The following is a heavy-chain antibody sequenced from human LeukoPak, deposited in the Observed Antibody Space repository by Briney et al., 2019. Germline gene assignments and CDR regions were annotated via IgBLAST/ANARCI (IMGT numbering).Heavy chain of an antibody. CDR2: ISSSGSYI. V-gene: IGHV3-21*01. J-gene: IGHJ4*02. D-gene: IGHD3-22*01. CDR3: ARAGDSSGYSAYFDS. CDR1: GFTFSSYS. Sequence: GGSLRLSCAASGFTFSSYSMNWVRQAPGKGLEWVSSISSSGSYIYDADSVKGRFTISRDNAQNSLYLQMNSLRAEDTAVYYCARAGDSSGYSAYFDSWGQGTLVSVSS.